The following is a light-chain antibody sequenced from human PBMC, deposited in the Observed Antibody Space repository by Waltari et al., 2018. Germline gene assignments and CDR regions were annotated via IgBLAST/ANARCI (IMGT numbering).Light chain of an antibody. CDR1: QDISNY. J-gene: IGKJ2*01. V-gene: IGKV1-33*01. CDR3: QQYNEWPHT. CDR2: DAS. Sequence: DIQMTQSPSSLSASVGDRVTITCQASQDISNYLNWYQQKPGKAPKLLIDDASNLETGVPSRFSGSGSGTDFTFTISSLQPEDFAFYYCQQYNEWPHTFGQGTKLEI.